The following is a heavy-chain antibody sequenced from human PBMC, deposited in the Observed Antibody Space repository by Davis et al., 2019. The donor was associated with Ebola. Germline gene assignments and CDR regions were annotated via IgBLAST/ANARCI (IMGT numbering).Heavy chain of an antibody. CDR3: ARVTLTTHGELLGPFDY. Sequence: ASVKVSCKASGYTFTANYIHWVRQAPGQGLEWMGRINPNNGGTNYAQKLQGRVTMTTDTSTSTAYMELRSLRSDDTAVYYCARVTLTTHGELLGPFDYWGQGTLVTVSS. CDR2: INPNNGGT. CDR1: GYTFTANY. V-gene: IGHV1-2*06. J-gene: IGHJ4*02. D-gene: IGHD3-10*01.